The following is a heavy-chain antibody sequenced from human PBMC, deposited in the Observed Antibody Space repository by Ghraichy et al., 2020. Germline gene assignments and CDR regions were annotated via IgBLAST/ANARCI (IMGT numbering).Heavy chain of an antibody. Sequence: GGSLRLSCSASGFTFSSYAMHWVRQAPGKGLEYVSAISSNGGSTYYADSVKGRFTISRDNSKNTLYLQMSSLRAEDTAVYYCVKDFTAGRHFFDYWGQGTLVTVSS. V-gene: IGHV3-64D*06. CDR1: GFTFSSYA. CDR2: ISSNGGST. CDR3: VKDFTAGRHFFDY. J-gene: IGHJ4*02. D-gene: IGHD6-19*01.